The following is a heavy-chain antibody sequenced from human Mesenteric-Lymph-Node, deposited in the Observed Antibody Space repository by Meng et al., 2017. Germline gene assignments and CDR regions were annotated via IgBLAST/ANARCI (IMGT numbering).Heavy chain of an antibody. CDR1: GFTFSGSA. D-gene: IGHD4-17*01. J-gene: IGHJ4*02. V-gene: IGHV3-73*01. CDR2: IRSKANSYAT. Sequence: GGSLRLSCAASGFTFSGSAMHWVRQASGKGLEWVGRIRSKANSYATAYAASVKGRFTISRDDSKNTAYLQMNSLKTEDTAVYYCTRRYGDFQSDYWGQGTLVTVSS. CDR3: TRRYGDFQSDY.